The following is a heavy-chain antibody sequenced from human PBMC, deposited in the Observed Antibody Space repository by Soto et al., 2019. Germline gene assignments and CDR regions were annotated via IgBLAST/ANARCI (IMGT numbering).Heavy chain of an antibody. D-gene: IGHD5-12*01. CDR2: ISSSSGPT. CDR3: ARDRGGYDRLYYYHGMDV. Sequence: GGSLRLSCAASGFTFSDYYMSWIRQAPGKGLEYISYISSSSGPTNYADSVKGRFTISRDNAKNSLYLQMSSLRAEDTAVYYCARDRGGYDRLYYYHGMDVWAKGPRSPSP. CDR1: GFTFSDYY. V-gene: IGHV3-11*06. J-gene: IGHJ6*02.